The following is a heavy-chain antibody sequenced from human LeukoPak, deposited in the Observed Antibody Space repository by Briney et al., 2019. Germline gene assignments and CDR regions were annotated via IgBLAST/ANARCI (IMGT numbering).Heavy chain of an antibody. Sequence: SETLSLTCTVSGGSISSYYWSWIRQPPGKGLEWIGYIYYSGSTNYNPSLKSRVTISVDTSKNQFSLKLSSVTPADTAVYYCARDRRDIVVVPAAMDYYYYGMDVWGKGTTVTVSS. CDR2: IYYSGST. J-gene: IGHJ6*04. V-gene: IGHV4-59*01. CDR3: ARDRRDIVVVPAAMDYYYYGMDV. CDR1: GGSISSYY. D-gene: IGHD2-2*01.